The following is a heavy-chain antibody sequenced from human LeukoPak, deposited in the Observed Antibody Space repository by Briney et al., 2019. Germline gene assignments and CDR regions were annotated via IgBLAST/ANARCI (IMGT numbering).Heavy chain of an antibody. CDR2: ISYDGSNK. V-gene: IGHV3-30*18. Sequence: GRSLRLSCAASGFTFSTYAIHWVRQAPGKGLEWVTVISYDGSNKYYADSVKGRFTISRDNSKNTLYLQMNSLSAGDTAVYYCAKALQGYSGSYTLDYWGQGTLVTVSS. CDR3: AKALQGYSGSYTLDY. D-gene: IGHD1-26*01. J-gene: IGHJ4*02. CDR1: GFTFSTYA.